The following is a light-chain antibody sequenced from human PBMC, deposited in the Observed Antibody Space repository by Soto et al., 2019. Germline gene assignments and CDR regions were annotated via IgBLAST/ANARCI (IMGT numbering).Light chain of an antibody. CDR1: QSVRSS. CDR2: GAS. V-gene: IGKV3-15*01. J-gene: IGKJ5*01. Sequence: EIVLTHAAATLSVSPGERATLSCRASQSVRSSLAWYQQKPGQAPRLLIYGASTRATGIPARFSGSGSGTEFTLTISSLQSEDFAVYYCQQYDNWPTITFGQGTRLEIK. CDR3: QQYDNWPTIT.